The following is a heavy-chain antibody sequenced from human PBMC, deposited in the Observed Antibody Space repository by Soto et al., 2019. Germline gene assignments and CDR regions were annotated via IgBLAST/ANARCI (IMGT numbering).Heavy chain of an antibody. CDR1: GFALSNYW. CDR3: ATETSTWGC. CDR2: IKQDGSEK. J-gene: IGHJ4*02. Sequence: VVLLESGGGLVQPGESLRLSCVASGFALSNYWINWVRQAPGKGLEWVANIKQDGSEKNYVDSVKGRFTISRDNARNSLYLQMNSLRAEDTAAYYCATETSTWGCWGQGTLVTVSS. V-gene: IGHV3-7*05. D-gene: IGHD7-27*01.